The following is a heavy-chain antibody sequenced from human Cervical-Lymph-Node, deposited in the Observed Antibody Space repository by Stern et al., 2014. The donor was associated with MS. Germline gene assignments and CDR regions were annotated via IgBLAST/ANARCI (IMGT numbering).Heavy chain of an antibody. CDR3: ARGTHCSGGSCYSSDYFDY. V-gene: IGHV3-13*01. CDR2: IGTAGDT. Sequence: VQLVESGGGLVQPGGYLRLSCAASGFTFSSYDMHWVRQATGKGLELVSAIGTAGDTYYPGSVKGRFTISRENAKNSLYLQMNSLRAGDTAVYYCARGTHCSGGSCYSSDYFDYWGQGTLVTVSS. D-gene: IGHD2-15*01. CDR1: GFTFSSYD. J-gene: IGHJ4*02.